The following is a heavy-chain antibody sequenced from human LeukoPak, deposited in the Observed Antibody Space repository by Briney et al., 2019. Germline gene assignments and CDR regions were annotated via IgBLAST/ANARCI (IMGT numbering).Heavy chain of an antibody. CDR3: ARGEGRRYFDWFFS. J-gene: IGHJ5*01. V-gene: IGHV1-2*02. CDR1: GYTFTGYY. D-gene: IGHD3-9*01. CDR2: INPNNGGT. Sequence: GASVKVSCKASGYTFTGYYMHWVRQAPGQGLEWMGWINPNNGGTGYAQKFRGRVTMTRDTSISTAYMELSRLRSDDTAVYFCARGEGRRYFDWFFSWGQGTLVTVSS.